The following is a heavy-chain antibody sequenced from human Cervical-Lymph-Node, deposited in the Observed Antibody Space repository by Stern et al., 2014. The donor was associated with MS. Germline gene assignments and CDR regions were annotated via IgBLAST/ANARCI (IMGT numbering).Heavy chain of an antibody. CDR2: INSDGTTT. D-gene: IGHD3-22*01. CDR3: ARDDSSGYAV. V-gene: IGHV3-74*01. CDR1: GFAFSNYW. J-gene: IGHJ4*02. Sequence: EVQLEESGGGLVQPGGSLSLSCAASGFAFSNYWMHWVRQVPGKGLVWVARINSDGTTTGYADSVKGRFTISRDNAKNTLVLQMKSLRVDDTAVYYCARDDSSGYAVWGQGSLVTVSS.